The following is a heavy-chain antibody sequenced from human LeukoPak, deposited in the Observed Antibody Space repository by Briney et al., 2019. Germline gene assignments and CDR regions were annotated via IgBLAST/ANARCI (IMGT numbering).Heavy chain of an antibody. J-gene: IGHJ3*02. D-gene: IGHD4-23*01. V-gene: IGHV3-23*01. CDR3: ANEETLRWPNGDAFDI. Sequence: PGGSLRLSCAASGFTFSSYAMSWVRQAPGKGLEWVSAISGSGGSTYYADSVKGRFTISRDNSKNTLYLQMNSLRAEDTAVYYCANEETLRWPNGDAFDIWGQGTMVTVSS. CDR2: ISGSGGST. CDR1: GFTFSSYA.